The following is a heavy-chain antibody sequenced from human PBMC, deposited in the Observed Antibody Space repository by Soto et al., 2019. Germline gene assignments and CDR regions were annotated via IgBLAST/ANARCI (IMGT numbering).Heavy chain of an antibody. CDR2: ITSDTNTI. CDR3: ARSVEGHFDY. V-gene: IGHV3-48*02. Sequence: EVQLVESGGGLVQPGGSLRLSCAASGFSFSIYSMNWVRQAPGKGLEWSSYITSDTNTIKYADSVKGRFTISRDNAKNSLCLQMNSLRDEDTAVYYCARSVEGHFDYWGQGTVVTVSS. J-gene: IGHJ4*02. CDR1: GFSFSIYS.